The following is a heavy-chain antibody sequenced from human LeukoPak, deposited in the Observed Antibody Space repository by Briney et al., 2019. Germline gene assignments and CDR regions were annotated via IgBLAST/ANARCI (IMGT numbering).Heavy chain of an antibody. CDR1: GYTFTVYY. Sequence: ASVTVSFTASGYTFTVYYMHWVRQAPGQGLEWMGWINPNSGGTNYAQKFQGRVTMTRDTSISTAYMELSRLRSDDTAVYYCARALSLWQIDYWGQGTLVTVSS. J-gene: IGHJ4*02. CDR3: ARALSLWQIDY. V-gene: IGHV1-2*02. D-gene: IGHD3-10*01. CDR2: INPNSGGT.